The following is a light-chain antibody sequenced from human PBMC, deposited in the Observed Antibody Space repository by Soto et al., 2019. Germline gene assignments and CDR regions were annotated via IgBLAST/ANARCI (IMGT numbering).Light chain of an antibody. Sequence: EIVLTQSPVTLSLSPGERATLSCRASQSVDAYLAWYQQRPGQAPRLLIFDASNRAPGIPTRFSGSGSGTDFTLTISSLEPEDFAVYYCQQRSNWAPTFGQGTKVEIK. CDR2: DAS. V-gene: IGKV3-11*01. J-gene: IGKJ1*01. CDR3: QQRSNWAPT. CDR1: QSVDAY.